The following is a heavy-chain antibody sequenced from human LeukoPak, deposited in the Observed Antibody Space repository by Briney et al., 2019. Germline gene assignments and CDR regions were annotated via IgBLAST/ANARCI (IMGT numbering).Heavy chain of an antibody. J-gene: IGHJ4*02. Sequence: GGSLRLSCAASGFTVSSNYMSWVRQPPGKGLEWVSVIYSGGSTYYADSVKGRFTISRDNSKNTLYLQMNSLRAEDTAVYYCASSSGYYYGLDYWGQGTLVTVSS. D-gene: IGHD3-22*01. CDR1: GFTVSSNY. V-gene: IGHV3-53*01. CDR2: IYSGGST. CDR3: ASSSGYYYGLDY.